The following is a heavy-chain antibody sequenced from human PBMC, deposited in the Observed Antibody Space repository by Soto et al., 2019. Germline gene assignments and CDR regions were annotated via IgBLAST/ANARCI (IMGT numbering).Heavy chain of an antibody. CDR2: IYYSGST. V-gene: IGHV4-59*01. CDR3: ARSNPDYYDSSGSLDY. CDR1: GCSISSYY. D-gene: IGHD3-22*01. J-gene: IGHJ4*02. Sequence: PSETLSLTCPVSGCSISSYYWSWIRQPPGKGLEWIGYIYYSGSTNYNPSLKSRVTISVDTSKNQFSLKLSSVTAADTAVYYCARSNPDYYDSSGSLDYWGQGTLVTVSS.